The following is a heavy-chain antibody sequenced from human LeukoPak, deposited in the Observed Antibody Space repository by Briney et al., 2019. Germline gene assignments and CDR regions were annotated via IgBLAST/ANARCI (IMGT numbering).Heavy chain of an antibody. V-gene: IGHV3-23*01. CDR1: GLTFNNYA. Sequence: GGSLRLSCAVSGLTFNNYAMSWVRQAPGPGLEWVSGMSGRGASKYYADSVKGRFTISRDNSKNTLYLQMNSLRAEDTAVYYCAKGVVVAPDVTPFDYWGQGTLVTVSS. D-gene: IGHD2-2*01. CDR2: MSGRGASK. J-gene: IGHJ4*02. CDR3: AKGVVVAPDVTPFDY.